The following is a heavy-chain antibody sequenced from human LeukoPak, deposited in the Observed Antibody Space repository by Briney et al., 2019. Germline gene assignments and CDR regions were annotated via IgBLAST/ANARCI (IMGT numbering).Heavy chain of an antibody. Sequence: PSETLSLTCTVSGGSINSYYWTWIRQPPGKGLEWIGNIYNSGNTNYNPSLKSRVTISVDTSKNQFSLKLNSVTAADTAVYYCARASGWNWFDPWGQGTLVTVSS. CDR3: ARASGWNWFDP. CDR1: GGSINSYY. J-gene: IGHJ5*02. D-gene: IGHD6-19*01. CDR2: IYNSGNT. V-gene: IGHV4-59*01.